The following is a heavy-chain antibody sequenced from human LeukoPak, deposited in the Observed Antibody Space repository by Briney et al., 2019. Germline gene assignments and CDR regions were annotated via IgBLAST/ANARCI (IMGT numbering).Heavy chain of an antibody. CDR1: GGSINSSYYY. CDR3: ARRGGIIRGVANYYYMDV. CDR2: NYYSGSA. V-gene: IGHV4-39*01. Sequence: KASETLSLTCTVSGGSINSSYYYGWWLRHPPGERLGWVGSNYYSGSAYYNSSLKSRVTISVDTSKNQFSLKLSSVTAADTAAYYCARRGGIIRGVANYYYMDVWGKGTTVTISS. D-gene: IGHD3-10*01. J-gene: IGHJ6*03.